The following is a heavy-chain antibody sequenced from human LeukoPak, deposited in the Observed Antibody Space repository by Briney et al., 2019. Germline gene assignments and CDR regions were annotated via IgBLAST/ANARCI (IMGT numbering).Heavy chain of an antibody. CDR2: ISSSSSYI. CDR3: ARDGYDVDTAMVVPFDY. D-gene: IGHD5-18*01. Sequence: GGSLRLSCAASGFTFGSYSMNWVRQAPGKGLEWVSSISSSSSYIYYADSVKGRFTISRDNAKNSLYLQMNSLRAEDTAVYYCARDGYDVDTAMVVPFDYWGQGTLVTVSS. CDR1: GFTFGSYS. J-gene: IGHJ4*02. V-gene: IGHV3-21*01.